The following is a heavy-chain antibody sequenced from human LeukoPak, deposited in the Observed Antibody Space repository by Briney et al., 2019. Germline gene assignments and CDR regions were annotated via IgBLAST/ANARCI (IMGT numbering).Heavy chain of an antibody. J-gene: IGHJ4*02. CDR2: IYYRGST. CDR1: GGSISGYY. V-gene: IGHV4-59*01. CDR3: ARDGYSSGWYVSY. Sequence: PSETLSLTCAVSGGSISGYYWSWIRQPPGKGLEWIGYIYYRGSTNYNPSLKSRVTISVDTSKNQFSLKLSSVTAADTAVYYWARDGYSSGWYVSYWGQGTLVTVSS. D-gene: IGHD6-19*01.